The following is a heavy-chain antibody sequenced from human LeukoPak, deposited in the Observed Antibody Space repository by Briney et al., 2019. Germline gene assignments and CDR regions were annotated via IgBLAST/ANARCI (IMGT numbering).Heavy chain of an antibody. CDR2: IYYSGST. D-gene: IGHD6-13*01. Sequence: SETLSLTCTVSGVSISSYYWSWIRQPPGKGLEGIGYIYYSGSTNYNPSLKSRVTISVDTSKNQFYLKLRSVTAADTAVYYCARDSYSSSWYKGVGWFDPWGEGTLVTVSS. CDR1: GVSISSYY. J-gene: IGHJ5*02. CDR3: ARDSYSSSWYKGVGWFDP. V-gene: IGHV4-59*01.